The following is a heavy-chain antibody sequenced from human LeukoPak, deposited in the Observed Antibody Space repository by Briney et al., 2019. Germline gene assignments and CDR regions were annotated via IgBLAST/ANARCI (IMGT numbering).Heavy chain of an antibody. CDR3: AREGRDYDILSAITGYYYYYYMDV. CDR2: ISAYNGNT. V-gene: IGHV1-18*01. J-gene: IGHJ6*03. D-gene: IGHD3-9*01. CDR1: GYTFTSYG. Sequence: GASVKVSCKASGYTFTSYGISWVRQAPGQGLEWMGWISAYNGNTNYAQKLQGRVTMTTDTSTSTAYMELRSLRSDDTAVYYCAREGRDYDILSAITGYYYYYYMDVWGKGTTVTVSS.